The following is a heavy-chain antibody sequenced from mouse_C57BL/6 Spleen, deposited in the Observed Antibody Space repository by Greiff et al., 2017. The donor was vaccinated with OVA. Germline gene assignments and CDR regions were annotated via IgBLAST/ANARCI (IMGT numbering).Heavy chain of an antibody. CDR2: IYPGDGDT. Sequence: VQLQESGPELVKPGASVKISCKASGYAFSSSWMNWVKQRPGKGLEWIGRIYPGDGDTNYNGKFKGKATLTADKSSSTAYMQLSSLTSEDSAVYFCARGWGLDYWGQGTTLTVSS. V-gene: IGHV1-82*01. CDR1: GYAFSSSW. J-gene: IGHJ2*01. D-gene: IGHD3-3*01. CDR3: ARGWGLDY.